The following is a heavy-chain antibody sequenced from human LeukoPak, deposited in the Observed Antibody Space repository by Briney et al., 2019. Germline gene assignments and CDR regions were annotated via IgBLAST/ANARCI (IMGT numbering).Heavy chain of an antibody. D-gene: IGHD3-9*01. Sequence: PGASLRLSCAASGFTFSNYAMHWVRQAPGKGLEWVSAITGGGSGIYYADSMKSRFTISRDNSKNTLYLQINSLRAEDTAVYYCAKWGDYDVLACYYVSDYWGQGTLVTVSS. CDR3: AKWGDYDVLACYYVSDY. CDR2: ITGGGSGI. J-gene: IGHJ4*02. CDR1: GFTFSNYA. V-gene: IGHV3-23*01.